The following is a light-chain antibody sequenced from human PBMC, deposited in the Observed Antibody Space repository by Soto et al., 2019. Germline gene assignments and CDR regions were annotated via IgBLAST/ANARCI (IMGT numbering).Light chain of an antibody. CDR1: SSDVGGYNF. J-gene: IGLJ2*01. V-gene: IGLV2-14*01. CDR3: SSSIPNSIVV. CDR2: EVN. Sequence: QSALTQPASVSGSPGQSITISCTGTSSDVGGYNFVSWYQQYPGKAPKLMIYEVNNRPSGVSNRFSGSKSGNTASLTISGLQAEDEDDYYCSSSIPNSIVVFGGGTKLTVL.